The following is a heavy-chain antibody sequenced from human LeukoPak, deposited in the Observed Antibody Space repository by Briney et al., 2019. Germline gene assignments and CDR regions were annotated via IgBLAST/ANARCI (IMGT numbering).Heavy chain of an antibody. J-gene: IGHJ4*02. CDR1: GGSISSGSYY. D-gene: IGHD4-17*01. V-gene: IGHV4-61*02. Sequence: SETLSLTCTVSGGSISSGSYYWSWIRQPAGKGLEWIGRIYTSGSTNYNPSLKSRVTISVDTSKNQFSLKLSSVTAADTAVYYCARGDGDWSGGFDYWGQGTLVTVSS. CDR2: IYTSGST. CDR3: ARGDGDWSGGFDY.